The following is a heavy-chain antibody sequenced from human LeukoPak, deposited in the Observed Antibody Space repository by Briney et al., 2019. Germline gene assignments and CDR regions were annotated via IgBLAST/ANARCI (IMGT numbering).Heavy chain of an antibody. J-gene: IGHJ6*02. CDR2: ISSPSTNI. V-gene: IGHV3-48*01. CDR1: GFMFTSYS. Sequence: GRSLRLSCAASGFMFTSYSMNWVRQAPGKGLEWVAYISSPSTNIYYVDSVKGRFTISRDNSKNTLYLQMNSLRADDTAVYYCARDYYYYGSLYYGMDVWGQGTTVTVSS. D-gene: IGHD3-10*01. CDR3: ARDYYYYGSLYYGMDV.